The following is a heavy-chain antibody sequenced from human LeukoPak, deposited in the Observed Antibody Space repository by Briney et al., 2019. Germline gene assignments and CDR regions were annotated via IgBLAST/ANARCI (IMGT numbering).Heavy chain of an antibody. Sequence: PGGSLRLSCAASGFTFSNYWMSWVRQAPGKGLEWVANVVGDGSDKYYMDSVKGRFTVSRDNAKNSLYLQMNSLRAEDTAVYYCARNNYYARDYWGQGTLVTVAS. CDR1: GFTFSNYW. J-gene: IGHJ4*02. CDR3: ARNNYYARDY. CDR2: VVGDGSDK. V-gene: IGHV3-7*01. D-gene: IGHD1-26*01.